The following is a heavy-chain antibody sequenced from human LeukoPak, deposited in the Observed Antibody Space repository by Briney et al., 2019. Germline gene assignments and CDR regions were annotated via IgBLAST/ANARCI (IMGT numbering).Heavy chain of an antibody. D-gene: IGHD2-2*01. CDR3: AKDAIVVIPAAPRWFDP. CDR2: ISGSGGST. Sequence: GGSLRLSCVASGFTFGRYAMSWVRQAPGKGLQWVSSISGSGGSTYHADSVKGRFTISRDNSKNTLYLQMNSLRAEDTAVYYCAKDAIVVIPAAPRWFDPWGQGTLVTVSS. V-gene: IGHV3-23*01. J-gene: IGHJ5*02. CDR1: GFTFGRYA.